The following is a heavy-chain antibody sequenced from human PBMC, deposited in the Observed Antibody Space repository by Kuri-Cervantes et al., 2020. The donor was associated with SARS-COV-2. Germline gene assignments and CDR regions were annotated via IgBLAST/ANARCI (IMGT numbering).Heavy chain of an antibody. Sequence: GGSLRLSCAASGFTFSSYWMSWVRQAPGKGLEWVANIKQDGSEKYYVDSVKGRFTISRDNAKNPLYLQMNSLRAEDTAVYYCARDWDDYGDYGFDYWGQGALVTVSS. J-gene: IGHJ4*02. CDR1: GFTFSSYW. D-gene: IGHD4-17*01. CDR3: ARDWDDYGDYGFDY. CDR2: IKQDGSEK. V-gene: IGHV3-7*01.